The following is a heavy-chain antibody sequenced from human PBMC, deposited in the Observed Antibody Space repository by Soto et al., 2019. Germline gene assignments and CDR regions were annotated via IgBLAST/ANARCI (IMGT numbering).Heavy chain of an antibody. D-gene: IGHD2-2*01. CDR3: ARGPAIVVVPAAMNYYYGMDV. J-gene: IGHJ6*02. CDR1: GVTFSSYA. V-gene: IGHV3-30*03. Sequence: QVQLVESGGGVVQPGRSLRLSCAASGVTFSSYAMHWVRQAPGKGLEWVAVISYDGSNKYYADSVKGRFTISRDNSKNTLYLKMNSLRAEDTAVYYCARGPAIVVVPAAMNYYYGMDVWGQGTTVTVSS. CDR2: ISYDGSNK.